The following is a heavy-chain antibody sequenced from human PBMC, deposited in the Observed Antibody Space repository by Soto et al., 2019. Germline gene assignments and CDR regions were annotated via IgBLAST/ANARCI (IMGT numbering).Heavy chain of an antibody. CDR1: GGSISSGGYY. D-gene: IGHD1-26*01. J-gene: IGHJ6*02. Sequence: SETLSLTCTVSGGSISSGGYYWSWIRQHPGKGLEWIGYIYYSGSTYYNPSLKSRVTISVDTSKNQFSLKLSSVTAADTAVYYCARGVGGQMATIDYYYYGMAAWGQGTTVTVSS. V-gene: IGHV4-31*03. CDR2: IYYSGST. CDR3: ARGVGGQMATIDYYYYGMAA.